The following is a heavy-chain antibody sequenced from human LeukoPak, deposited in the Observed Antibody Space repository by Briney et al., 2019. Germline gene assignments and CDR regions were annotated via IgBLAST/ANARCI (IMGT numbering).Heavy chain of an antibody. V-gene: IGHV3-33*06. D-gene: IGHD3-22*01. Sequence: GRSLRLSCAASGFTFSSYGMHWVRQAPGKGLEWVAVIWYDGSNKYYADSVKGRFTISRDNSKNTVYLQMNSLRAEDTAVYYCAKDHYYDSSGYEGRDAFDIWGQGTMVTVSS. J-gene: IGHJ3*02. CDR2: IWYDGSNK. CDR3: AKDHYYDSSGYEGRDAFDI. CDR1: GFTFSSYG.